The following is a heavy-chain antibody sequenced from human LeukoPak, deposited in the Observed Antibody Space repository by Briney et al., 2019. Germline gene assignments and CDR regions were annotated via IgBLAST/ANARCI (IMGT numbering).Heavy chain of an antibody. V-gene: IGHV3-30*03. Sequence: GGSLRLSCAASGFTFSSYGMHWVRQAPGKGLEWVAVISYDGSNKYYADSVKGRFTISRDNSRNTLYLQMSSLRAEDTAVYYCARRRSVAPSPFDYWGPGTLVTVSS. CDR3: ARRRSVAPSPFDY. D-gene: IGHD2-15*01. J-gene: IGHJ4*02. CDR2: ISYDGSNK. CDR1: GFTFSSYG.